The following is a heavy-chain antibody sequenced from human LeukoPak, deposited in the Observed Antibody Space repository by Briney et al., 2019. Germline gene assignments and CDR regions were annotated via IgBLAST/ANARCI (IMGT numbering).Heavy chain of an antibody. Sequence: GRSLRLSCAASGFTFSSYAMHWVRQAPGKGLEWVAVISYDGSNKYYADSVKGRFTISRDNSKNTLYLRMNSLRAEDTAVYYCARDRLYYYDSSGYLDYWGQGTLVTVSS. D-gene: IGHD3-22*01. CDR2: ISYDGSNK. CDR3: ARDRLYYYDSSGYLDY. J-gene: IGHJ4*02. V-gene: IGHV3-30-3*01. CDR1: GFTFSSYA.